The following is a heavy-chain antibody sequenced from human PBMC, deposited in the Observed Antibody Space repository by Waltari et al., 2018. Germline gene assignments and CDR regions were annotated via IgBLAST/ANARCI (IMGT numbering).Heavy chain of an antibody. Sequence: QVQLQESGPGLVKPSETLSLTCTVSGDSVSDYFWSWIRHSPVKGLEWIAYLYSSGTTTYNPSLRSRVTISLDTSKNQVSLKLSSMTAADTAVYYCARLDLVGSRYYFDYWSQGTLVTVSS. D-gene: IGHD1-26*01. V-gene: IGHV4-59*08. CDR1: GDSVSDYF. CDR2: LYSSGTT. J-gene: IGHJ4*02. CDR3: ARLDLVGSRYYFDY.